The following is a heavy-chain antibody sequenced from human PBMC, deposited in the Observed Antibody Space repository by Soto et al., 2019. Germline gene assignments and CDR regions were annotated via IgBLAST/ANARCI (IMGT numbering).Heavy chain of an antibody. J-gene: IGHJ6*02. V-gene: IGHV4-39*01. D-gene: IGHD4-17*01. Sequence: PSETLSLTCTVSGGSISSSSYYWGWIRQPPGKGLEWIGSIYYSGSTYYNPSLKSRVTISVDTSKNQFSLKLSSVTAADTAVYYCARRTVTDYYGMDVWGQGTTVTVSS. CDR3: ARRTVTDYYGMDV. CDR2: IYYSGST. CDR1: GGSISSSSYY.